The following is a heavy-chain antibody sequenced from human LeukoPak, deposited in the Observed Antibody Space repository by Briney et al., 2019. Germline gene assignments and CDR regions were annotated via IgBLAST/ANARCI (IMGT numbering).Heavy chain of an antibody. CDR3: ARPPPDYDSSGYPVPYFDY. V-gene: IGHV3-21*01. D-gene: IGHD3-22*01. CDR2: ISYSSSI. J-gene: IGHJ4*02. Sequence: GGTLRLSCAASGFAFSSYTMNWVRQTPGKGLEWVSSISYSSSISYADSVKGRFTISRDNSKNTLYLQMNSLRAEDTAVYYCARPPPDYDSSGYPVPYFDYWGQGTLVTVSS. CDR1: GFAFSSYT.